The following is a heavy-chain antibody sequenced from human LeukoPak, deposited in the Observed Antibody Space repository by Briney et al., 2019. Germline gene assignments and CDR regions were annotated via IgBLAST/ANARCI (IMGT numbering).Heavy chain of an antibody. D-gene: IGHD3-22*01. J-gene: IGHJ4*02. CDR2: IYYSGST. Sequence: SETLSLTCTVSGGSISSYYWSWIRQPPGKGLEWIGYIYYSGSTNYNPSLKSRVTISVDTSKNQFSLKLSSVTAADTAVYYCARGITMIVVMDYWGQGTLVTVSS. V-gene: IGHV4-59*08. CDR3: ARGITMIVVMDY. CDR1: GGSISSYY.